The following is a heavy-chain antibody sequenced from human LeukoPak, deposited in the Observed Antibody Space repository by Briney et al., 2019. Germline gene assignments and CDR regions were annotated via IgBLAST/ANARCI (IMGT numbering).Heavy chain of an antibody. CDR3: ARDQYTRYYYGMDV. D-gene: IGHD1-14*01. Sequence: GGSLRLSCAASGFTFSSYSMNWVRQAPGKGLEWVSSISSSSSYIYYADSVKGRFTISRDNAKNSLYLQMNSLRAEDTAVYYCARDQYTRYYYGMDVWGQGTTVTVSS. J-gene: IGHJ6*02. CDR2: ISSSSSYI. CDR1: GFTFSSYS. V-gene: IGHV3-21*01.